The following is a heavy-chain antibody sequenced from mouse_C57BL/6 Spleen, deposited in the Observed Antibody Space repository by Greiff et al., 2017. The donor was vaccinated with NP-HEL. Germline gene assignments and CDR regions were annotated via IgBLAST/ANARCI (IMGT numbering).Heavy chain of an antibody. V-gene: IGHV5-4*01. Sequence: EVMLVESGGGLVKPGASLKLSCAASGFTFSSYAMSWVRQTPGKRLEWVATISDGGSYTNYPEKVKGRFTITRDNSKNNLYLQMCHLKNEDTAMYYCAKDGYDGEAMEYWGQGPSVTVAS. CDR2: ISDGGSYT. J-gene: IGHJ4*01. D-gene: IGHD2-14*01. CDR1: GFTFSSYA. CDR3: AKDGYDGEAMEY.